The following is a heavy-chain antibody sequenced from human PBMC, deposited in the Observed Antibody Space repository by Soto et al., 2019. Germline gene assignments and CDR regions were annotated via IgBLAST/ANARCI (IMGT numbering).Heavy chain of an antibody. CDR2: ISGSGGST. CDR1: GFTFSSYA. J-gene: IGHJ4*02. D-gene: IGHD3-10*01. V-gene: IGHV3-23*01. CDR3: AKAWYGSGSYYNSFDY. Sequence: GGSLRLSCAASGFTFSSYAMSWVRQAPGKGLEWVSAISGSGGSTYYADSVKGRFTISRDNSKNTLYLQMNSLRAEDTAVYYCAKAWYGSGSYYNSFDYWGQGTLVTVSS.